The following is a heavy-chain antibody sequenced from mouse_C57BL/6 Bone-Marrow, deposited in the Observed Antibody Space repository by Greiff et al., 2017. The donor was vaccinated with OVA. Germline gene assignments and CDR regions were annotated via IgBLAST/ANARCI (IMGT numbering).Heavy chain of an antibody. D-gene: IGHD1-1*01. CDR1: GYTFTDYN. CDR3: AGYGRAWFAY. Sequence: VQLKQSGPELVKPGASVKMSCKASGYTFTDYNMHWVKQSHGKSLEWIGYINPNNGGTSYNQKFKGKATLTVNKSSSTAYMELRSLTSEDSAVYYCAGYGRAWFAYWGQGTLVTVSA. V-gene: IGHV1-22*01. J-gene: IGHJ3*01. CDR2: INPNNGGT.